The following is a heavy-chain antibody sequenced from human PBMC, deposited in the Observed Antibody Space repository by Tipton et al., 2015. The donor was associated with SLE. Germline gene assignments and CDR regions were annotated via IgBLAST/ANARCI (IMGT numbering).Heavy chain of an antibody. V-gene: IGHV4-59*01. J-gene: IGHJ4*02. D-gene: IGHD3-22*01. CDR2: IYYSGST. CDR3: ARGIRYYYDSSGYPFDY. CDR1: GGSISSYY. Sequence: TLSLTCTVSGGSISSYYWSWIRQPPGKGLEWIGYIYYSGSTNYNPSLKSRVTISVDTPKNQFSLKLSSVTAADTAVYYCARGIRYYYDSSGYPFDYWGQGTLVTVSS.